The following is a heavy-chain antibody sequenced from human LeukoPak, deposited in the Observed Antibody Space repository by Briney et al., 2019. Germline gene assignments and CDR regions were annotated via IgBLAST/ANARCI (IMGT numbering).Heavy chain of an antibody. Sequence: SETLSLTCTVSGGSISSSSYYWGWIRQPPWKGLEWIGSIYYSGSTYYNPSLKSRVTISVDTSKNQFSLKLSSVTAADTAVYYCARLAYCGGDCYSDAFDIWGQGTMATVSS. V-gene: IGHV4-39*01. J-gene: IGHJ3*02. CDR1: GGSISSSSYY. CDR3: ARLAYCGGDCYSDAFDI. CDR2: IYYSGST. D-gene: IGHD2-21*02.